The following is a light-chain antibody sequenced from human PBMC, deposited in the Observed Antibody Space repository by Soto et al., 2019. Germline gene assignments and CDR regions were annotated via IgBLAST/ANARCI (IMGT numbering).Light chain of an antibody. CDR2: TGS. J-gene: IGKJ1*01. CDR1: QAIDSW. V-gene: IGKV1-12*01. CDR3: QQTLSCPPT. Sequence: DIQMTQSPSSLSASVGDRVTITCRASQAIDSWLAWYQQKPGEAPKLLIFTGSLLHSGVPPRFSGSGSGTDFTLTISSLQPEDFATYYCQQTLSCPPTFGQGTKVDIK.